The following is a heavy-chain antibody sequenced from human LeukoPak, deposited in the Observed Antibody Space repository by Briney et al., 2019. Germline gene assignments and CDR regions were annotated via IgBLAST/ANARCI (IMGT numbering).Heavy chain of an antibody. CDR1: GFTFSSYS. CDR3: ARAPGGLLWFGQLL. J-gene: IGHJ4*02. Sequence: PGGSLRLSCAASGFTFSSYSMNWVRQAPGKGLEWVSYISSSSSTIYYADSVKGRFTISRDSSENTVYLQMNTLTTEDTAMYYCARAPGGLLWFGQLLWGQGTLVTVSS. D-gene: IGHD3-10*01. V-gene: IGHV3-48*01. CDR2: ISSSSSTI.